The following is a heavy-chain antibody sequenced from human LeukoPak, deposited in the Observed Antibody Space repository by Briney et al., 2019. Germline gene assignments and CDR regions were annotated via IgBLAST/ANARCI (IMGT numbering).Heavy chain of an antibody. V-gene: IGHV1-18*01. CDR2: ISGYNGNT. Sequence: ASVKVSCKASGYTFSDYGITWVRQAPGQGLEWMGWISGYNGNTNFAQKLQGRVSMTTDTSMYTSDMELRSLRSDDTAVYYCARSLGDSSGYYPLPFDYWGQGTLAIVSS. D-gene: IGHD3-22*01. CDR3: ARSLGDSSGYYPLPFDY. CDR1: GYTFSDYG. J-gene: IGHJ4*02.